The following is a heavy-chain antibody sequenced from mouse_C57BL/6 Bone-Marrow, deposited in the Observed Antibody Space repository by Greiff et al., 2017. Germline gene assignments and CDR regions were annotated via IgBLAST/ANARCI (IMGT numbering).Heavy chain of an antibody. V-gene: IGHV1-26*01. J-gene: IGHJ1*03. CDR3: AREGGYFDV. CDR1: GYTFTDYY. Sequence: VQLQQSGPELVKPGASVKISCKASGYTFTDYYMNWVKQSPGKSLEWIGDINPSNGGTNYNQKFKGKATLTVDKSSSTAYMQLRSLTSEDSAVYYCAREGGYFDVGGRGTAVTVTS. CDR2: INPSNGGT.